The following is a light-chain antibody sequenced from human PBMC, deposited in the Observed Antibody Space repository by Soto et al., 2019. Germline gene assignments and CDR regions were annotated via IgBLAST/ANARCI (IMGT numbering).Light chain of an antibody. V-gene: IGLV2-23*02. J-gene: IGLJ1*01. CDR2: DVS. Sequence: QSVLTQPASVSVSPGQPSTISCTRTSSDVGSYNLVSWYQQHPGKAPKLRIYDVSKRPSGVSNRSSGSKSGNTASLTISGLQAEDAADYYCCSYAGSSTFYVFGTGTKVTVL. CDR1: SSDVGSYNL. CDR3: CSYAGSSTFYV.